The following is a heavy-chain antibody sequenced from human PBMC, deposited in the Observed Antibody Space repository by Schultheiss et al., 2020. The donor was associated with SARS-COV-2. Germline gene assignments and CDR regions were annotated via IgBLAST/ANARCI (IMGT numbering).Heavy chain of an antibody. CDR2: IYYTGST. V-gene: IGHV4-59*12. Sequence: SQTLSLTCAVYGGSFSGYYWSWIRQPPGKGLEWIGYIYYTGSTNYNPSLKSRVTISVDKSKNQFSLKLSSVTAADTAVYYCARGAADPGSYYFDYWGQGTLVTVSS. D-gene: IGHD6-13*01. J-gene: IGHJ4*02. CDR3: ARGAADPGSYYFDY. CDR1: GGSFSGYY.